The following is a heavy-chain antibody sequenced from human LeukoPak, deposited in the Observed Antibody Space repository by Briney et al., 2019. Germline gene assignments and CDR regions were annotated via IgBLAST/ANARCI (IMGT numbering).Heavy chain of an antibody. J-gene: IGHJ4*02. D-gene: IGHD1-1*01. V-gene: IGHV3-23*01. CDR2: ITASGGST. Sequence: PGGSLRLSCGASGFSFSSYAMSWVRQAPGKGLEWVSTITASGGSTYYADSVKGRFTISRDNSKNTLYLQINSLRAEDTAVYYCAKLVLFSGTTGDLNYWGQGTLVTVSS. CDR3: AKLVLFSGTTGDLNY. CDR1: GFSFSSYA.